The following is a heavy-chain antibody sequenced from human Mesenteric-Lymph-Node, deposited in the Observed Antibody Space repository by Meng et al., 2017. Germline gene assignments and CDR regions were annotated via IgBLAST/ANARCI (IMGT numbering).Heavy chain of an antibody. CDR1: GFTFDDYT. CDR3: AKDFRIAWGHSSSYHGMDV. D-gene: IGHD6-13*01. V-gene: IGHV3-43D*03. CDR2: ISWDGGST. Sequence: GGFLRLSCAASGFTFDDYTMHWVRQAPGKGLEWVSLISWDGGSTYYADSVKGRFTISRDNSKNSLYLQMNSLRAEDTALYYCAKDFRIAWGHSSSYHGMDVWGQGTTVTVSS. J-gene: IGHJ6*02.